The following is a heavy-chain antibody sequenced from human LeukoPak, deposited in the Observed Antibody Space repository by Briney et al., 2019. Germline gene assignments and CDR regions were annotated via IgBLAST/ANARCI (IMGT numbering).Heavy chain of an antibody. CDR3: ARVTTNWYFDL. J-gene: IGHJ2*01. CDR2: IRSDGSNQ. Sequence: GGSLRLSCAPSGFTFSSYRMSWVRQAPGKGLEWVAFIRSDGSNQYYADSVKGRFTISRDNSKNTLYLQMNSLRAEDTAVFYCARVTTNWYFDLWGRGTLVTVSS. V-gene: IGHV3-30*02. CDR1: GFTFSSYR. D-gene: IGHD4-17*01.